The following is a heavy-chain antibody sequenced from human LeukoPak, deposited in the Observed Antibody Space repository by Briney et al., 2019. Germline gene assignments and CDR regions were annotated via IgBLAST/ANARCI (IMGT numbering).Heavy chain of an antibody. CDR2: MKYDGSEI. CDR1: GFAFSSYW. Sequence: PGGSLRLSCAASGFAFSSYWMSWVRQAPGKGLEWVANMKYDGSEIYYVDSVKGRFTISRDNAKNSLYLQMNSLRAEDTAVYYCARDIVVVPAAMNGRKYGMDVWGQGTTVTVSS. V-gene: IGHV3-7*01. J-gene: IGHJ6*02. D-gene: IGHD2-2*01. CDR3: ARDIVVVPAAMNGRKYGMDV.